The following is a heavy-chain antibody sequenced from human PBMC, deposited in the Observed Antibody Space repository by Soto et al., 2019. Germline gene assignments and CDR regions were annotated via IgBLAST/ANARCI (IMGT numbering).Heavy chain of an antibody. CDR2: IYYSGSI. CDR1: GGSISSDY. CDR3: TGHWDWGSLGY. Sequence: SETLSLTCTVSGGSISSDYWSWIRQPPGKGLEWIGFIYYSGSINYNPSFESRVAISVDTSKNQFSLNLTSVTAADTAVYYCTGHWDWGSLGYWGQGTLVTGSS. J-gene: IGHJ4*02. D-gene: IGHD3-16*01. V-gene: IGHV4-59*08.